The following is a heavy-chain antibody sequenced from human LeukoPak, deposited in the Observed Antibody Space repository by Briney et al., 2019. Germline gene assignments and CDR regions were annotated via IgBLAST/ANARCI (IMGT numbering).Heavy chain of an antibody. CDR3: ARDRNGYESPYYYYYMDV. CDR2: ISSSSSTI. V-gene: IGHV3-48*01. J-gene: IGHJ6*03. CDR1: GFTFSSYS. Sequence: PGGSLRLSCAASGFTFSSYSMNWVRQAPGKGLEWVSYISSSSSTIYYADSVKGRFTISRDNAKNSLYLQMNSLRAEDTAVYYCARDRNGYESPYYYYYMDVWGKGTTVAVSS. D-gene: IGHD5-12*01.